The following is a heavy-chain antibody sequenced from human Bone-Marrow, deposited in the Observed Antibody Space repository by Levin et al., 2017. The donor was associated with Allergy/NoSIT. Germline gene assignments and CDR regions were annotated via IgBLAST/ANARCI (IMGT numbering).Heavy chain of an antibody. V-gene: IGHV4-30-2*01. J-gene: IGHJ4*02. CDR3: ARVGSPYYFDS. CDR1: GGSISSGASS. Sequence: SETLSLTCAVSGGSISSGASSWSWIRQPPGKGLEWIGYLYPSGNTYYNPSLKSRVAISVDRSKNQFSLKLSSVTAADTAVYYCARVGSPYYFDSWGQGTLVTVSS. CDR2: LYPSGNT. D-gene: IGHD3-16*01.